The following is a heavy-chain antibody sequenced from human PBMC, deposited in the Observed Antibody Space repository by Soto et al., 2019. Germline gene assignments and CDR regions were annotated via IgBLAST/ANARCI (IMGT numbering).Heavy chain of an antibody. D-gene: IGHD5-12*01. Sequence: SETLSLTCTVSGDSISSSSYYWGWIRQPPGKGLEWIGSIYYSGSTYYNPSLKSRVTISVDTSKNQFSLKLSSVTAADTAVYYCARHVSGYDYYYFDYWGQGTLVTVSS. CDR2: IYYSGST. V-gene: IGHV4-39*01. CDR1: GDSISSSSYY. CDR3: ARHVSGYDYYYFDY. J-gene: IGHJ4*02.